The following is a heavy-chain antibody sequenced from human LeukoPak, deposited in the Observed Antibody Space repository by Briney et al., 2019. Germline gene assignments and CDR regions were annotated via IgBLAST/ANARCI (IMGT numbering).Heavy chain of an antibody. Sequence: APVKVSCKASVYTFTGYYMHSVRQAPGQGLEWMGWINPNRGVTNYAQKFQGRVTMTRDTSISTAYMELSRLRSDDTAVYYWARDLGYCSSTSCDSGILGYWGQGTLVTVSS. CDR3: ARDLGYCSSTSCDSGILGY. D-gene: IGHD2-2*01. CDR2: INPNRGVT. J-gene: IGHJ4*02. V-gene: IGHV1-2*02. CDR1: VYTFTGYY.